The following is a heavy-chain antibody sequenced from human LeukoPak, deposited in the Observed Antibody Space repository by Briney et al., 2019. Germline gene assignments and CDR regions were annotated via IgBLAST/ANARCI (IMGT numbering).Heavy chain of an antibody. V-gene: IGHV3-23*01. CDR2: ISGSGGST. Sequence: GGSLRLSCAASGFTFSSYAMSWVRQAPGKGLEWVSAISGSGGSTYYADSVKGRFTISRDNSKNTLYLQMNSPRAEDTAVYYCAKLGDIAVAGTFDYWGQGTLVTVSS. D-gene: IGHD6-19*01. CDR3: AKLGDIAVAGTFDY. CDR1: GFTFSSYA. J-gene: IGHJ4*02.